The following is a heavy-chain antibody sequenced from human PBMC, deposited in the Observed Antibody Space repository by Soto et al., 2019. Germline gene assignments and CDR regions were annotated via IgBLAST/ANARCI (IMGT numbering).Heavy chain of an antibody. CDR1: GFTFSSYS. J-gene: IGHJ4*02. V-gene: IGHV3-21*01. D-gene: IGHD2-15*01. Sequence: GGSLRLSCAASGFTFSSYSMNWVRQAPGKGLEWVSSISSSSSYIYYADSVKGRFTISRDNAKNSLYLQMNSLRAEDTAVYYCARGSCSGGSCHAYYFDYWGQGTLVTVSS. CDR2: ISSSSSYI. CDR3: ARGSCSGGSCHAYYFDY.